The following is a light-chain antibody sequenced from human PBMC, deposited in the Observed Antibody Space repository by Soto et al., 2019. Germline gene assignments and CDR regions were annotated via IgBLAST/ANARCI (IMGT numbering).Light chain of an antibody. Sequence: DIQMTQSPSSLSASVGDRVTITCRASQSISKYVNWYQHKPGKAPTVLIHAASSLQSGVPSRFSGSGSGTDFTLTISSLQPEDFATYYCQQLNSYPITLGQGTRLEIK. CDR2: AAS. V-gene: IGKV1-17*01. J-gene: IGKJ5*01. CDR3: QQLNSYPIT. CDR1: QSISKY.